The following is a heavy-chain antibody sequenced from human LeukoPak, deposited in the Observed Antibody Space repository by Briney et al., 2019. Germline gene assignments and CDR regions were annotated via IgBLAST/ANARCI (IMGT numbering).Heavy chain of an antibody. Sequence: GRSLRLSCAASGFSFTDYAMLWVRQAPGRGLEWVSGISWNGGSIVYADSVKGRFTISRDNARNSLYLQMNSLGAEDMALYYCAKGTSPYYYDTFDYWGQGTLVTVSS. D-gene: IGHD3-22*01. V-gene: IGHV3-9*03. CDR2: ISWNGGSI. CDR3: AKGTSPYYYDTFDY. CDR1: GFSFTDYA. J-gene: IGHJ4*02.